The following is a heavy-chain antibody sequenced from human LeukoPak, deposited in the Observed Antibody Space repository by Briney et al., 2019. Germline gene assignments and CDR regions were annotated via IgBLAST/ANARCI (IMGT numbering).Heavy chain of an antibody. J-gene: IGHJ4*02. V-gene: IGHV4-39*01. CDR1: GGSLSSSSYY. D-gene: IGHD3-22*01. CDR2: IYYSGST. Sequence: SETLSLTCTVSGGSLSSSSYYWGWIRQPPGKGLEWIGSIYYSGSTYYNPSLKSRVTISVDTSKNQFSLKLSSVTAADAAVYYRARRRDSSGFRCLDYWGQGTLVTVSS. CDR3: ARRRDSSGFRCLDY.